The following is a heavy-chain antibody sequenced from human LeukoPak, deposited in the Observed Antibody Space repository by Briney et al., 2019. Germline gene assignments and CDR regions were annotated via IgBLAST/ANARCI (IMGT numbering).Heavy chain of an antibody. CDR1: GYTFTGYY. Sequence: ASVKVSCKASGYTFTGYYLHWVRQAPGQGLEWMGWINPNSGGTNYAQKFQGRVTMTRDTSFSTAYMELSRLRSDDAAVYYCARHAYYDSSGPPTDRTFDIWGGGTMVTVSS. D-gene: IGHD3-22*01. CDR2: INPNSGGT. J-gene: IGHJ3*02. V-gene: IGHV1-2*02. CDR3: ARHAYYDSSGPPTDRTFDI.